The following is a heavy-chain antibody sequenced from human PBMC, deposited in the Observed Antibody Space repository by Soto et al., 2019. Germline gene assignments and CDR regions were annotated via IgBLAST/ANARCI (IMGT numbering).Heavy chain of an antibody. J-gene: IGHJ6*02. CDR3: AYIEILLHYYGSGSYVPEPYGMDV. CDR2: ISGSGGST. CDR1: GFTFSSYA. D-gene: IGHD3-10*01. V-gene: IGHV3-23*01. Sequence: QPGGSLRLSCAASGFTFSSYAMSWVRQAPGKGLEWVSAISGSGGSTYYADSVKGRFTISRDNSKNTLYLQMNSLRAEDTAVYYCAYIEILLHYYGSGSYVPEPYGMDVWGQGTTVTVSS.